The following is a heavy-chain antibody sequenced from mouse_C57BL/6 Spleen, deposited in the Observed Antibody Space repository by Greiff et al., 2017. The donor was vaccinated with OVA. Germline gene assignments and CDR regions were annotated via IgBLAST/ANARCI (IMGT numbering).Heavy chain of an antibody. CDR3: ARDRDYGSSSGYFDV. CDR2: ISDGGSYT. J-gene: IGHJ1*03. V-gene: IGHV5-4*01. CDR1: GFTFSSYA. D-gene: IGHD1-1*01. Sequence: EVQLQESGGGLVKPGGSLKLSCAASGFTFSSYAMSWVRQTPEKRLEWVATISDGGSYTYYPDNVKGRFTISRDNAKNNLYLQMSHLKSEDTAMYYCARDRDYGSSSGYFDVWGTVTTVTVSS.